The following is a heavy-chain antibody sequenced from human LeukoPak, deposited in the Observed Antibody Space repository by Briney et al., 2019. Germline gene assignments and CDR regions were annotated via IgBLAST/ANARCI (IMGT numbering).Heavy chain of an antibody. CDR1: GYTFTSYG. CDR3: ARDRDGSSWFYYYYYGMDV. V-gene: IGHV1-18*01. CDR2: ISAYNGNT. Sequence: EASVKVSCKASGYTFTSYGISWVRQAPGQGLEWMGWISAYNGNTNYAQKLQGRVTMTTDTSTSTAYMELRSLRSDDAAVYYCARDRDGSSWFYYYYYGMDVWGQGTTVTVSS. D-gene: IGHD6-13*01. J-gene: IGHJ6*02.